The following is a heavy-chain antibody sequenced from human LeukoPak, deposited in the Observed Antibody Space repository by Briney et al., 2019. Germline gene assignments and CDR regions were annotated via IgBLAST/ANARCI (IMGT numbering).Heavy chain of an antibody. D-gene: IGHD3-22*01. CDR2: ISSSSSYI. CDR1: GFTFSTYT. V-gene: IGHV3-21*01. Sequence: GGSLRLSCAASGFTFSTYTMNWVRQAPRKGLEWVSSISSSSSYIYYADSVKGRFTISRDNAKNSLYLQMNSLRAEDTAVYYCARKPYDSSGYSYDWSQGTLVTVSS. CDR3: ARKPYDSSGYSYD. J-gene: IGHJ4*02.